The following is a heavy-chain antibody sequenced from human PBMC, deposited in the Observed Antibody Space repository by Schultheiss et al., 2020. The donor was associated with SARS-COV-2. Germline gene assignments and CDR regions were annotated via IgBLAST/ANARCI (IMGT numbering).Heavy chain of an antibody. CDR3: ARDTGQPSFFDY. D-gene: IGHD3-10*01. Sequence: GGSLRLSCAASGFTFSSYAMSWVRQAPGKGLEWVSAISGSGGSTYYADSVKGRFTISRDNAKNSLYLQMNSLRAEDTAVYYCARDTGQPSFFDYWGQGTLVTVSS. J-gene: IGHJ4*02. V-gene: IGHV3-23*01. CDR1: GFTFSSYA. CDR2: ISGSGGST.